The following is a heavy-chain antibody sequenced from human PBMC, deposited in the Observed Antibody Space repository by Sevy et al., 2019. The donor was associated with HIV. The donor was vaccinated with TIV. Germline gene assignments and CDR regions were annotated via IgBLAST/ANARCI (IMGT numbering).Heavy chain of an antibody. CDR3: AKSYFGSGTSYGMDL. CDR2: IRQDGSEK. CDR1: GFTFRNFW. V-gene: IGHV3-7*01. Sequence: GGSLRLSCAVSGFTFRNFWMSWVRQAPGKGLEWVANIRQDGSEKYSVDSVRGRFTISRDNAKNSLFLQLNSLRADDTAIYYCAKSYFGSGTSYGMDLWGRGTTVTVSS. J-gene: IGHJ6*02. D-gene: IGHD3-10*01.